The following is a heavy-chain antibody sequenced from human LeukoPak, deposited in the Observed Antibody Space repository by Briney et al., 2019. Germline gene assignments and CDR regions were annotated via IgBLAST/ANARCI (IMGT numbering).Heavy chain of an antibody. CDR3: ASDGGANFDY. J-gene: IGHJ4*02. V-gene: IGHV3-7*01. D-gene: IGHD2-15*01. CDR1: GFTFNNYW. CDR2: IKQDGSKK. Sequence: PGGSLRLSCAASGFTFNNYWMSWVRQAPGKGLEWVANIKQDGSKKYYVDSVKGRFTTSRDNTKNSLYLQMNSLRAEDTAVYYCASDGGANFDYWGQGTLVTVSS.